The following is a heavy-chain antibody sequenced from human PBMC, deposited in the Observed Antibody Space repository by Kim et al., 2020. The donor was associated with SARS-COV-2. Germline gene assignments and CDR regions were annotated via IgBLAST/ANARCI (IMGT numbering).Heavy chain of an antibody. CDR3: ERGREEITMMVVVVSYYYYGMDV. Sequence: SETLSLTCAVYGGSFSGYYWSWIRQPPGKGLEWIGEINHSGSTNYNPSLKSRVTISVDTTKNQFSLKLSSVTAADTAVYYCERGREEITMMVVVVSYYYYGMDVWGQGTTVTVSS. D-gene: IGHD3-22*01. J-gene: IGHJ6*02. CDR2: INHSGST. CDR1: GGSFSGYY. V-gene: IGHV4-34*01.